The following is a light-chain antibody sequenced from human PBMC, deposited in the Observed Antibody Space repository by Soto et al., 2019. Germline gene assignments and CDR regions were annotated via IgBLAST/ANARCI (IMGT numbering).Light chain of an antibody. CDR1: QSVSSN. V-gene: IGKV3-15*01. J-gene: IGKJ4*01. Sequence: ERVMTKSPATLSVSPGERATLSCRASQSVSSNLAWYQQKPGQAPWLLIYGASTRATGIPARFSGSGSGTEFTLTISSLLSADFAVYYCQQYNDWLLTFGGGTKVDIK. CDR3: QQYNDWLLT. CDR2: GAS.